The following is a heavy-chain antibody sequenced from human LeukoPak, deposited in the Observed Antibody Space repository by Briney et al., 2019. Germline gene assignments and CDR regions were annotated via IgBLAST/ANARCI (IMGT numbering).Heavy chain of an antibody. Sequence: GGSLRLSCAASGFTVSNGYMSWVRQAPGKGLEWVSVIYSGGTTYYADSVKGRFTISRDNSKNTLYLQMNSLRADDTAIYYCARNQQLGGHSYYYYGMDVWGQGTTVTVSS. V-gene: IGHV3-53*01. J-gene: IGHJ6*02. CDR1: GFTVSNGY. CDR3: ARNQQLGGHSYYYYGMDV. CDR2: IYSGGTT. D-gene: IGHD3-16*01.